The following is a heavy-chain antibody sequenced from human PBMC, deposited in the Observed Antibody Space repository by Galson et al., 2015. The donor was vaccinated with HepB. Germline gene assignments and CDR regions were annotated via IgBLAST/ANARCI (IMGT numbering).Heavy chain of an antibody. Sequence: SLRLSCAASGFTFSSYAMHWVRQAPGKGLEWVAVISYDGSNKYCADSVKGRFTISRDNSKNTLYLQMNSLRAEDTAVYYCARVTRRFGKLLWEPYHAFDIWGQGTMVTVSS. J-gene: IGHJ3*02. V-gene: IGHV3-30-3*01. CDR1: GFTFSSYA. D-gene: IGHD3-10*01. CDR3: ARVTRRFGKLLWEPYHAFDI. CDR2: ISYDGSNK.